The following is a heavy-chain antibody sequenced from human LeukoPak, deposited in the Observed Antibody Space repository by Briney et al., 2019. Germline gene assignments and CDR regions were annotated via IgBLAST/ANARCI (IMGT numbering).Heavy chain of an antibody. V-gene: IGHV4-59*01. CDR2: IYCSGST. J-gene: IGHJ4*02. CDR3: ARGVSLDY. CDR1: GGSISNYY. Sequence: SETLSLTCTVSGGSISNYYWSWIRQSPGKGLEWIGYIYCSGSTNYNPSLKSRVTISVDTSKNQFSLKLSSVTAADTAVYYCARGVSLDYWGQGTLVTVSS.